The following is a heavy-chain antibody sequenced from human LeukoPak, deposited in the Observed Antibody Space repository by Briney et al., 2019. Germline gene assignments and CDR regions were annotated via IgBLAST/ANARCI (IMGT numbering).Heavy chain of an antibody. V-gene: IGHV1-8*02. J-gene: IGHJ3*02. CDR2: MNPNSGNA. D-gene: IGHD3-10*01. Sequence: ASVKVSCKASGYTFTGYYMHWVRQAPGQGLQWMGWMNPNSGNAVYAQKFQGRVTMTRDTSINTAYMELSSLRFEDTAVYYCARGSSRSFDIWGLGTMVTVSS. CDR3: ARGSSRSFDI. CDR1: GYTFTGYY.